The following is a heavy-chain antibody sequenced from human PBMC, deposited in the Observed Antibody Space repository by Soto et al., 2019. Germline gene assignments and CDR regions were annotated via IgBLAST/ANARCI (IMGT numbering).Heavy chain of an antibody. J-gene: IGHJ6*02. Sequence: VQLVQSGAEVKKPGASVKVSCKASGYTFSSYFITWVRQAPGQGLEWMGWISAYNGNTNYAPMLQGRVTMTTDTSTATAYMEMRSLRSDDTAVYYCARQNYYSGMDVWGQGTTVTVSS. CDR1: GYTFSSYF. CDR3: ARQNYYSGMDV. CDR2: ISAYNGNT. V-gene: IGHV1-18*01.